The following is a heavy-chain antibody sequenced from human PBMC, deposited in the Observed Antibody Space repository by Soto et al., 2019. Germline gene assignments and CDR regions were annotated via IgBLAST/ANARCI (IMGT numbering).Heavy chain of an antibody. CDR1: GGSISSYY. V-gene: IGHV4-59*12. D-gene: IGHD2-8*02. CDR3: ARDKITGLFDY. Sequence: PSETLSLTCTVSGGSISSYYWSWIRQPPGTGLEWIGEIYYSGSTNYNPSLKSRVTISVDTSKNQFSLKLTSVTAADTAVYYCARDKITGLFDYWGQGTLVTV. CDR2: IYYSGST. J-gene: IGHJ4*02.